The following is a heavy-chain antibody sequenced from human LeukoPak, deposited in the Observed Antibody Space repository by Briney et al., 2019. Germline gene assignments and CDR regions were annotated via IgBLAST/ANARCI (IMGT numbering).Heavy chain of an antibody. D-gene: IGHD3-9*01. J-gene: IGHJ5*02. CDR2: ISYDGSNK. Sequence: GRSLRLSCAASGFTFSSYAMHWVRQAPGKGLEWVAVISYDGSNKYYADSVKGRFTISRDNSKNTLYLQMNSLRAEDTAVYYCARDPNRDVLRYFDWLLYGGWFDPWGQGTLATVSS. CDR3: ARDPNRDVLRYFDWLLYGGWFDP. V-gene: IGHV3-30*04. CDR1: GFTFSSYA.